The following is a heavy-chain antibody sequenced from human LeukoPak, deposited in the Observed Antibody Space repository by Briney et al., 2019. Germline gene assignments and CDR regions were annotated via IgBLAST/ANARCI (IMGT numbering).Heavy chain of an antibody. CDR2: INSKSGGT. Sequence: ASVHVSCTASGYVFTYYSIHWVRQAPGQGLAWMGRINSKSGGTEEAHDYPVRVTMTRDTSISTVYMELSRLRSSAPAPPLFARDRGSSSNRELDYCGEGAPRTAS. CDR1: GYVFTYYS. CDR3: ARDRGSSSNRELDY. D-gene: IGHD3-10*01. V-gene: IGHV1-2*06. J-gene: IGHJ4*02.